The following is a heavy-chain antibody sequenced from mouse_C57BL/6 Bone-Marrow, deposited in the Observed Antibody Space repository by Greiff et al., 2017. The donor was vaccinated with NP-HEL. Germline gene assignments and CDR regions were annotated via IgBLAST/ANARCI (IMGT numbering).Heavy chain of an antibody. D-gene: IGHD2-5*01. CDR1: GYTFTDYY. V-gene: IGHV1-26*01. J-gene: IGHJ3*01. CDR3: ARRVGGSNYGTGRGFAY. Sequence: EVQLQQSGPELVKPGASVKISCKASGYTFTDYYMNWVKQSHGKSLEWIGDINPNNGGTSYNQKFKGKATLTVDKSSSTAYMELRSLTSEDSAVYYCARRVGGSNYGTGRGFAYWGQGTLVTVSA. CDR2: INPNNGGT.